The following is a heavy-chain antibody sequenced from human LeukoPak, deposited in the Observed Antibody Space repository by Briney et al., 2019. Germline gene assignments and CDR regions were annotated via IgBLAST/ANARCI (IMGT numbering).Heavy chain of an antibody. CDR3: ARGGGVEAAMELDY. J-gene: IGHJ4*02. V-gene: IGHV3-33*01. CDR2: IYYDGSVQ. Sequence: GGSLRLSCAASGFTFNVYAMHWVRQAPGQGLEWVAIIYYDGSVQYYADSVKGRFTISRDSSKNTLFLLMNRLRVDDTAVYYCARGGGVEAAMELDYWGQGTLVAVSS. D-gene: IGHD5-18*01. CDR1: GFTFNVYA.